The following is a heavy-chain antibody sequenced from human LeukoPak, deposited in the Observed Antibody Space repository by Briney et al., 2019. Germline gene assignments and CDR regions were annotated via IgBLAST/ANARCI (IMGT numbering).Heavy chain of an antibody. CDR3: ATEGDLLD. CDR2: IVVGSGNT. V-gene: IGHV1-58*02. Sequence: ASVKVSCKASGFTFSNSAMQWVRQARGQRLEWIGWIVVGSGNTNYAQKFQERVTMTRDMSTGTAYMELSSLRSEDTAVYYCATEGDLLDWGQGTLVTVSS. CDR1: GFTFSNSA. D-gene: IGHD3-10*01. J-gene: IGHJ4*02.